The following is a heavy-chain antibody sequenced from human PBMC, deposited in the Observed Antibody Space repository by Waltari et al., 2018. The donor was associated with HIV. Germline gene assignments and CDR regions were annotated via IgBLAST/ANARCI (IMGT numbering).Heavy chain of an antibody. Sequence: QVQLVQSGAEVKKPGASVKVSCKASGYTFTSYAMHWVLPAPGQRLEWMGWVNAGNGNTKYSKKFQCRVTITRDTSASTAYMELSSLRSEDTAVYYCARDSKYYYDSGWAYWGQGTLVTVSS. CDR1: GYTFTSYA. CDR3: ARDSKYYYDSGWAY. J-gene: IGHJ4*02. CDR2: VNAGNGNT. V-gene: IGHV1-3*01. D-gene: IGHD3-22*01.